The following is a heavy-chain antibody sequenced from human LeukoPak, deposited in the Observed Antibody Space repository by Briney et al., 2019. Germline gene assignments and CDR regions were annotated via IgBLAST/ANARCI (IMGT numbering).Heavy chain of an antibody. CDR3: ARGDTAMVL. CDR2: IYYSGTT. Sequence: KPSETLSLTCTVSGGSISGYYWSWIRQPPGKGLEWIGYIYYSGTTNYNPSLKSRVTISVDTSKNHLSLKPGSVTAADTAVYYCARGDTAMVLWGQGTLVTVSS. V-gene: IGHV4-59*01. CDR1: GGSISGYY. D-gene: IGHD5-18*01. J-gene: IGHJ4*02.